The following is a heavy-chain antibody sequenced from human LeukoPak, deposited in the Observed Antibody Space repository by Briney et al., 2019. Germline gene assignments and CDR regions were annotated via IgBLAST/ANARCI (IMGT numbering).Heavy chain of an antibody. V-gene: IGHV1-69*13. D-gene: IGHD3-22*01. Sequence: SVKVSCKASGGTFSSYAISWVRQAPGQGLEWMGGIIPIFGTANYAQKFQGRVTITADESTSTAYMELSSLRSEDTAVYYCARHYYYDSSGYYDHYYFDYWGQGTLVTVSS. CDR2: IIPIFGTA. CDR3: ARHYYYDSSGYYDHYYFDY. J-gene: IGHJ4*02. CDR1: GGTFSSYA.